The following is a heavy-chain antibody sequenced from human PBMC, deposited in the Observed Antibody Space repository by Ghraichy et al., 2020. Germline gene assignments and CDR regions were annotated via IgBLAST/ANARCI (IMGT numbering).Heavy chain of an antibody. CDR1: GFTFHDYA. CDR2: FSWNSGNM. Sequence: GGSLRLSCAASGFTFHDYAMYWVRQPSGKGLEWISGFSWNSGNMGYADSVKGRFTISRDNAKKSLYLQMKSLRVEDTALYDCAKALGGANYYYYGLDVWGQGPTATVSS. J-gene: IGHJ6*01. V-gene: IGHV3-9*01. D-gene: IGHD4-23*01. CDR3: AKALGGANYYYYGLDV.